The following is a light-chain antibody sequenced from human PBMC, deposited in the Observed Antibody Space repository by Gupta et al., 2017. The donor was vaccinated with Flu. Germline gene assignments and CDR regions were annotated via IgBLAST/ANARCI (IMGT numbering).Light chain of an antibody. CDR3: RQDNAYPLT. CDR1: QSIGTW. J-gene: IGKJ4*01. V-gene: IGKV1-5*03. Sequence: DIQMTQSPSTLSASVGDRVTITCRASQSIGTWLVWYQQKPGKAPNLLIYKASSLESGVPSRFSGSGSGTEFTLTISSLQPDDFATYYCRQDNAYPLTFGGGTKVEIK. CDR2: KAS.